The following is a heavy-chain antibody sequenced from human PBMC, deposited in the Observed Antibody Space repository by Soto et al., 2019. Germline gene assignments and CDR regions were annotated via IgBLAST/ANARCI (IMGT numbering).Heavy chain of an antibody. CDR1: GGTFSSYA. CDR3: ASRDYDSSGSSGMDV. V-gene: IGHV1-69*13. CDR2: IIPIFGTA. Sequence: SVKVSCKASGGTFSSYAISWVRQAPGQGLEWMGGIIPIFGTANYAQKFQGRVTITADESTSTAYMELSSLRSEDTAVYYCASRDYDSSGSSGMDVWGQGTTVTVSS. J-gene: IGHJ6*02. D-gene: IGHD3-22*01.